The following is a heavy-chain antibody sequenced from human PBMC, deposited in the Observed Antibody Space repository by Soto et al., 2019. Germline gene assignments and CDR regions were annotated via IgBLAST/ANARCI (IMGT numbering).Heavy chain of an antibody. CDR3: AKEGWLQFFDY. V-gene: IGHV1-69*02. J-gene: IGHJ4*02. CDR1: GGTFSSYT. Sequence: SVKVSCKASGGTFSSYTISWVRQAPGQGLEWMGRIIPILGIANYAQKFQGRVTITADESTSTAYMELSSLRSEDTAVYYCAKEGWLQFFDYWGQGTLVTVSS. CDR2: IIPILGIA. D-gene: IGHD5-12*01.